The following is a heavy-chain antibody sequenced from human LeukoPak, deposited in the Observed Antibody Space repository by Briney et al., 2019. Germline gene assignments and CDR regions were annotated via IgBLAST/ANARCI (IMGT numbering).Heavy chain of an antibody. V-gene: IGHV4-34*01. CDR2: INHSGST. Sequence: SETLSLTCAVYGGSFSGYYWSWVRQPPGKGLEWIGEINHSGSTNYNPSLKSRVTISVDTSKNQFSLKLSSVTAADTAVYYCARAYYYDSSGYYYYWGQGTLVTVSS. D-gene: IGHD3-22*01. J-gene: IGHJ4*02. CDR3: ARAYYYDSSGYYYY. CDR1: GGSFSGYY.